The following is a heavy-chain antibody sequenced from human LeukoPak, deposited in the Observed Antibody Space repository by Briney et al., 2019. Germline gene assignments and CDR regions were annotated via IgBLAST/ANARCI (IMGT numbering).Heavy chain of an antibody. V-gene: IGHV3-23*01. CDR1: GFTFSRYA. D-gene: IGHD6-13*01. CDR3: AKAVGRGPSGQQLVRVDY. J-gene: IGHJ4*02. Sequence: GGSLRLSCAASGFTFSRYAMSWVRQAPGKGVEWVSAISGSGGSTYYADSVKGRFTISRDNSKNTLYLQMNSLRAEDTAVYYCAKAVGRGPSGQQLVRVDYWGQGTLVTVSS. CDR2: ISGSGGST.